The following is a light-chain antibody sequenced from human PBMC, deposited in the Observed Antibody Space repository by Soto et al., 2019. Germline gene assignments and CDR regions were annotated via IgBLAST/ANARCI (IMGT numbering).Light chain of an antibody. CDR1: SSDVGYYNY. V-gene: IGLV2-14*03. CDR3: SSHASGSPV. CDR2: DVS. J-gene: IGLJ2*01. Sequence: HSVLTQPASVSGSPGQSITISCTGTSSDVGYYNYVSWYQQHPGKAPKLMIYDVSKWPSGVSNRFSGSKSGNTASLTISGLRAEDEADYYCSSHASGSPVFGGGTKLTVL.